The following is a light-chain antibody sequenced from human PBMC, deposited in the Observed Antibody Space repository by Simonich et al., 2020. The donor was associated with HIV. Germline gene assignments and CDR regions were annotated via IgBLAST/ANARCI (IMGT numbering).Light chain of an antibody. CDR2: DVR. V-gene: IGLV2-14*01. Sequence: QSALTQPASVSGSPGQSITISCTGTSRGVGGYNYFSWYQQHPGKAPKLMIYDVRKRPSGVSNRFSGSKSGNTASLTISGLQAEDEADYYCSSYTSSSTLVFGGGTKLTVL. CDR3: SSYTSSSTLV. CDR1: SRGVGGYNY. J-gene: IGLJ3*02.